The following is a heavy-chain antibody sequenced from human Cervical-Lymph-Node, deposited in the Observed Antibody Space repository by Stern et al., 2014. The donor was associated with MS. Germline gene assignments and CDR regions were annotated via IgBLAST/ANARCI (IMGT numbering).Heavy chain of an antibody. J-gene: IGHJ4*02. D-gene: IGHD5-12*01. CDR3: ARGVKWPAL. Sequence: VQLVESGPGLVKPSQTLSVTCTVSGGSISRGDYYWTWIRQHPGKGLEWIGYIHYSWNTYYNPSLKSRVTISLDTSGKQFSLRLSSVTAADTAVYYCARGVKWPALWGQGTRVTVSS. CDR1: GGSISRGDYY. CDR2: IHYSWNT. V-gene: IGHV4-31*03.